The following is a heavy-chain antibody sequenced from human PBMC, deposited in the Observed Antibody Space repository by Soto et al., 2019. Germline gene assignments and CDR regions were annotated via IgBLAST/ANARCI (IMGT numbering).Heavy chain of an antibody. CDR2: IIPIFGTA. V-gene: IGHV1-69*13. CDR3: ARGGRSTSYYYYYGMDV. D-gene: IGHD2-2*01. Sequence: SVTVSCQASGGTFSSYAISWVRQAPGQGLEWMGGIIPIFGTANYAQKFQGRVTITADESTSTAYVELSSLRSEDTAVYYCARGGRSTSYYYYYGMDVWGQGTTVTVSS. CDR1: GGTFSSYA. J-gene: IGHJ6*02.